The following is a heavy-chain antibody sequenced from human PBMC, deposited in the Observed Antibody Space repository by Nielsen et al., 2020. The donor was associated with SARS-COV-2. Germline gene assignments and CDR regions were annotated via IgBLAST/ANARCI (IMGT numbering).Heavy chain of an antibody. J-gene: IGHJ4*02. CDR1: GFTFSSYG. V-gene: IGHV3-33*03. CDR2: IWYDGSNK. CDR3: ASLWSGYSDY. Sequence: GGSLRLSCAASGFTFSSYGMHWVRQAPGKGLEWVAVIWYDGSNKYYADSVKGRFTISRDNAKNSLYLQMNSLRAEDTALYYCASLWSGYSDYWGQGTLVTVSS. D-gene: IGHD3-3*01.